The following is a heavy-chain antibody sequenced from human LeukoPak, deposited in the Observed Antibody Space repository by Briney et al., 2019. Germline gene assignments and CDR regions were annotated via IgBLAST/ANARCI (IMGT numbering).Heavy chain of an antibody. Sequence: GGSLRLSCAASGFTFNNYNMNWVRQAPGKALEWVSSITSSGTYIFYADSVKGRFSISRDSSKNILYLQMNSLRAEDTAVYYCAKDASSGGSGYYYAEYFQHWGQGTLVTVSS. D-gene: IGHD3-22*01. CDR3: AKDASSGGSGYYYAEYFQH. J-gene: IGHJ1*01. CDR1: GFTFNNYN. CDR2: ITSSGTYI. V-gene: IGHV3-21*01.